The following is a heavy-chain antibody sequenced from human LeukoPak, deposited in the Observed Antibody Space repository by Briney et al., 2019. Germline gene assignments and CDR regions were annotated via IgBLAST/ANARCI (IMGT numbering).Heavy chain of an antibody. Sequence: GGSLRLSCAASGFTFSNYWMHWVRQAPGKGLVWVSRINSDGRSTSYADSVKGRFTISRDNAKNTLFLQMSSLTAEDTAVYYCTRGGFCSDGNCYSVDWFDPWGQGTLVTVSS. CDR3: TRGGFCSDGNCYSVDWFDP. V-gene: IGHV3-74*01. CDR1: GFTFSNYW. J-gene: IGHJ5*02. CDR2: INSDGRST. D-gene: IGHD2-15*01.